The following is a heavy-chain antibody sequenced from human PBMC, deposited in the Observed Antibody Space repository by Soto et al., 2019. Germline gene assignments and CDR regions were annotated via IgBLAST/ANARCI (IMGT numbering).Heavy chain of an antibody. J-gene: IGHJ4*02. CDR2: IHHSGRT. CDR1: DGSISSYY. Sequence: SETLSLTCTVSDGSISSYYWSWIRQPPGKRLEYIGYIHHSGRTTYNPFLKSRVTISVDASKNQFSLRLNSVNAADTAVYYCARDFKRYSSPPGPLEYWGLGTLVTVSS. D-gene: IGHD6-13*01. V-gene: IGHV4-59*12. CDR3: ARDFKRYSSPPGPLEY.